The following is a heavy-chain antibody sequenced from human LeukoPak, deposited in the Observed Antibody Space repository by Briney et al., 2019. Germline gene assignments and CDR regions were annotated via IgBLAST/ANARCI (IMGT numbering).Heavy chain of an antibody. CDR3: ARDSDFVIIPDAITEWAFDL. CDR2: INPHSGDA. D-gene: IGHD2-2*01. CDR1: GYTFTGYS. J-gene: IGHJ3*01. Sequence: AASVKVSCKASGYTFTGYSIHWVHQAPGQGLEWMGWINPHSGDANYELTFQGRVTMTSDTSMSTAYMELNSLRSDDTAVYYCARDSDFVIIPDAITEWAFDLWGQGTMVTVSS. V-gene: IGHV1-2*03.